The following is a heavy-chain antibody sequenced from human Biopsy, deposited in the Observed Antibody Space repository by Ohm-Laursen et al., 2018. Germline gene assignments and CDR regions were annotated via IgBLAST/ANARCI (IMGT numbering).Heavy chain of an antibody. J-gene: IGHJ4*02. CDR2: INRDSDTA. D-gene: IGHD3-16*01. V-gene: IGHV3-9*01. CDR1: GFIFKSYD. Sequence: SLRLSCAASGFIFKSYDMHWVRQAPGKGLEWVSRINRDSDTADYVDSVRGRFTISRDNARKTLFLQMNSLRPEDTALYYCVKDRGGARASFHYWGQGIRVAVSS. CDR3: VKDRGGARASFHY.